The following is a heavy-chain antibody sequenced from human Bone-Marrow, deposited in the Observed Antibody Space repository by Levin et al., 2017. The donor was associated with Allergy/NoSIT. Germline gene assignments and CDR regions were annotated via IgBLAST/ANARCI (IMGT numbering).Heavy chain of an antibody. V-gene: IGHV1-8*01. CDR2: MNPKSGNT. Sequence: PAASVKVSCKASGYTFSSQDINWVRQATGRGLEWMGWMNPKSGNTGYAQKFQGRVVMTRNSSITTAYMELRSLKYEDAAVYYCTRGRGYTKAFDFWGQGTQVSVSS. D-gene: IGHD5-18*01. CDR1: GYTFSSQD. J-gene: IGHJ4*02. CDR3: TRGRGYTKAFDF.